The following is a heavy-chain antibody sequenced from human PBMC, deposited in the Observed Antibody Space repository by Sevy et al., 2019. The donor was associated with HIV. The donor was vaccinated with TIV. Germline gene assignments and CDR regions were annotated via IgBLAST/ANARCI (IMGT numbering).Heavy chain of an antibody. CDR3: ARAPEENYDYVTGSFDY. V-gene: IGHV3-21*06. CDR2: ISISSSNI. J-gene: IGHJ4*02. CDR1: GFTINTYS. Sequence: GGSLRLSCAASGFTINTYSMNWVRQAPGMGLEWVSSISISSSNIFYSDSVRGRFTISRDNAKNSLYLQMHSLRAEDTAVYYCARAPEENYDYVTGSFDYWGQGTLVTVSS. D-gene: IGHD3-16*01.